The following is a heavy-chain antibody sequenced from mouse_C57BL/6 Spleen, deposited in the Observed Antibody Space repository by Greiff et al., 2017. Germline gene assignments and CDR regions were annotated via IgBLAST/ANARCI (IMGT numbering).Heavy chain of an antibody. V-gene: IGHV2-4*01. Sequence: VKLVESGPGLVQPSQSLSITCTVSGFSLTSYGVHWVRQPPGKGLEWLGVIWSGGSTDYNAAFISRLSISKDNSKSQVFFKMNSLQADDTAIYYCAKNIYYYGSSYVYYAMDYWGQGTSVTVSS. D-gene: IGHD1-1*01. J-gene: IGHJ4*01. CDR1: GFSLTSYG. CDR2: IWSGGST. CDR3: AKNIYYYGSSYVYYAMDY.